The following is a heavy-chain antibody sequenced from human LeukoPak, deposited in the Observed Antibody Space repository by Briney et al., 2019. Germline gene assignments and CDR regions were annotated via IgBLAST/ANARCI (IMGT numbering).Heavy chain of an antibody. Sequence: SETLSLTCTVSGGSISTSNYYWGWIRQPPGKGLEWIGNIFYSGSTYYSPSLKSRVTISLDTSRNQFSLKLNSVTAADTAVYYCARGRRAAAYYYYYYYMDVWGKGTTVTVSS. J-gene: IGHJ6*03. CDR1: GGSISTSNYY. D-gene: IGHD6-25*01. CDR2: IFYSGST. V-gene: IGHV4-39*07. CDR3: ARGRRAAAYYYYYYYMDV.